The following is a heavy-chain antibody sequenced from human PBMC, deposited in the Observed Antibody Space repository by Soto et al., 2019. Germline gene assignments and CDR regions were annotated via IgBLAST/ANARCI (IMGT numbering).Heavy chain of an antibody. CDR1: GGTFSPYT. CDR2: IIPFHGVT. V-gene: IGHV1-69*02. Sequence: QVQLVQSGAEVKKPGSSVKVSCKASGGTFSPYTINWVRQAPGQGLEWMGRIIPFHGVTNYAQKFQARVTITADKATSTAYMERGGLRFEDTAMYYCTRDWEITVSTWSFGGFWGRGTLVTVSS. CDR3: TRDWEITVSTWSFGGF. D-gene: IGHD3-10*01. J-gene: IGHJ4*02.